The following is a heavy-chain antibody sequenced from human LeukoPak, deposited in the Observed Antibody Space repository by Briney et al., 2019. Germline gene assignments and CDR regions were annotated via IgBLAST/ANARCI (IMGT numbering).Heavy chain of an antibody. CDR1: GGSISSGGYY. CDR3: ARDPTREKYYDFWSGTVDAFDI. Sequence: SETLSLTCTVSGGSISSGGYYWSWIRQHPGKGLEWIGYIYYSGSTYYNPSLKSRVTISVDTSKNQFSLKLSSVTAADTAVYYCARDPTREKYYDFWSGTVDAFDIWGQGTMVTVSS. CDR2: IYYSGST. D-gene: IGHD3-3*01. V-gene: IGHV4-31*03. J-gene: IGHJ3*02.